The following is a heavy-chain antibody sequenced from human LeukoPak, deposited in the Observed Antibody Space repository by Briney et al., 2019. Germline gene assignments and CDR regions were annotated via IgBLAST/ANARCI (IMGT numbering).Heavy chain of an antibody. CDR3: VKDPTLTGAFDY. CDR1: GFTFTTHA. Sequence: GGSLRLSCAASGFTFTTHAMSWVRQAPGKGLEWVSAIGGNGISTYYADSVKGRFTISRDNSKNTLSLQMNSLRAEDTALYYCVKDPTLTGAFDYWGRGTLVTVSS. V-gene: IGHV3-23*01. D-gene: IGHD7-27*01. CDR2: IGGNGIST. J-gene: IGHJ4*02.